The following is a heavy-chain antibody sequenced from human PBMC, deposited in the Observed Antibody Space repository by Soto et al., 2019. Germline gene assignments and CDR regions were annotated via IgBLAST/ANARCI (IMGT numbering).Heavy chain of an antibody. CDR1: GFIFSSYD. V-gene: IGHV3-64*01. Sequence: EEQLVRSGGGLVQPGGSLRLSCAASGFIFSSYDLFWVRQAPGKGLEYVSAVSRNGINTYYANSVKGRFTISRDNSKNIMYLQMGTLRAEDMAVYYCSITYYDCDVWGKGTTGIFSS. J-gene: IGHJ6*04. CDR2: VSRNGINT. CDR3: SITYYDCDV. D-gene: IGHD3-3*01.